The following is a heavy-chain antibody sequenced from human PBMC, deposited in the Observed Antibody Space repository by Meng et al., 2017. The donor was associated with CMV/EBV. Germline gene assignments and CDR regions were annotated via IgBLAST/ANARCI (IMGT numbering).Heavy chain of an antibody. CDR2: IIPILGIA. Sequence: SVKVSCKASGGTFSSYTISWVRQAPGQGLEWMGRIIPILGIANYAQKFQGRVTITADKSTSTAYMELSSLRFEDTAVYYCARFARSTSHYWYFDLWGRGTLVTVSS. J-gene: IGHJ2*01. CDR3: ARFARSTSHYWYFDL. CDR1: GGTFSSYT. D-gene: IGHD2-2*01. V-gene: IGHV1-69*02.